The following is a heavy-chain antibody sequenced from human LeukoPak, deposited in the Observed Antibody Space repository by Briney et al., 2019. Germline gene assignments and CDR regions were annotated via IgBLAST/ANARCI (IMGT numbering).Heavy chain of an antibody. V-gene: IGHV4-31*11. CDR2: VSYRGST. D-gene: IGHD2-2*01. CDR1: GSSVNNAGFY. Sequence: SQTLSLTCAVSGSSVNNAGFYWSWTRHFPGKGLQWLGCVSYRGSTYYNPSLESRIVISVDRSQNQFSLQLNSVTAADTAVYFCVRILRAGVDLVSTINYGNDVWGQGTTAIVSS. J-gene: IGHJ6*02. CDR3: VRILRAGVDLVSTINYGNDV.